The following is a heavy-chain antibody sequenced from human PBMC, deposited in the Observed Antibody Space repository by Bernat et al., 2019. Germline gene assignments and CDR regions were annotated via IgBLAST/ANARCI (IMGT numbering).Heavy chain of an antibody. CDR3: VRGGGGAATGIMMAY. CDR1: GYNFSNYG. Sequence: QVQLVQSGAEVKKPGASVKVSCKASGYNFSNYGISWVRQAPGQGLEWMGWISAYNGNTNYAQKVQGRDTMTTDTSTSTVYMELRSLRSDDTAVYYCVRGGGGAATGIMMAYWGQGTLVTVSS. J-gene: IGHJ4*02. D-gene: IGHD6-13*01. CDR2: ISAYNGNT. V-gene: IGHV1-18*01.